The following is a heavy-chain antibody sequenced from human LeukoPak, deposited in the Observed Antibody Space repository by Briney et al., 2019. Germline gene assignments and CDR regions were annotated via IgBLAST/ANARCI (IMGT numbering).Heavy chain of an antibody. D-gene: IGHD5-12*01. CDR3: ASWGFRYDPIY. CDR1: GFTFNNYG. Sequence: GGSLRLSCAASGFTFNNYGMHWVRQAPGKGLEWVAFIRYDGSNTYYADSAKGRFTISRDNSKNTLYLHMNRLRAEDTAVYYCASWGFRYDPIYWGQGTLVTVSS. CDR2: IRYDGSNT. V-gene: IGHV3-30*02. J-gene: IGHJ4*02.